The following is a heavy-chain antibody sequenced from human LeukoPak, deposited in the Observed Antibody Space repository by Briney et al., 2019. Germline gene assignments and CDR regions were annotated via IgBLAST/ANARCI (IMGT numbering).Heavy chain of an antibody. J-gene: IGHJ4*02. CDR1: GFTFSNAW. CDR2: IKSKTDGGTT. CDR3: SCHYFDY. V-gene: IGHV3-15*01. Sequence: GGSLRLSCAVSGFTFSNAWMSWVRRAPGKGLEWVARIKSKTDGGTTDYSAPVKGRFTISRDDPKNMVYLEMNSLRTEDTAVYYCSCHYFDYWGQGTLVTVSS.